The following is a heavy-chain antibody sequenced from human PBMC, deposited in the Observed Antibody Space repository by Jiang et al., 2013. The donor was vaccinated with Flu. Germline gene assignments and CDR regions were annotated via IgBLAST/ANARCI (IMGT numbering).Heavy chain of an antibody. V-gene: IGHV4-59*08. CDR3: ARSLQYCSGGSCYQGLDY. J-gene: IGHJ4*02. D-gene: IGHD2-15*01. Sequence: KGLEWIGYISYSGSTNYNPSLRSRVTISVDTSKHQFSLKLSSVTAADTAVYYCARSLQYCSGGSCYQGLDYWGQGTLVTVSS. CDR2: ISYSGST.